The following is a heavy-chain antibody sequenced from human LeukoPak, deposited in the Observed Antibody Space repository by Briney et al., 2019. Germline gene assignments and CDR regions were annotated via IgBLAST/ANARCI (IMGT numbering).Heavy chain of an antibody. CDR3: ARGPYFGYDSSGWDYYFDY. V-gene: IGHV1-8*01. CDR1: GYTFTSYD. CDR2: MNPNSGNT. D-gene: IGHD3-22*01. Sequence: ASVKVSCKASGYTFTSYDINWVRQATGQGLEWMGWMNPNSGNTGYAQKFQGRVIMTRNTSISTAYMELSSLRSEDTAVYYCARGPYFGYDSSGWDYYFDYWGQGTLVTVSP. J-gene: IGHJ4*02.